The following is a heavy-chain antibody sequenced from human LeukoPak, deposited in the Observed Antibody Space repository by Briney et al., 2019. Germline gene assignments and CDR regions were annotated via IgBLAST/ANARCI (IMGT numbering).Heavy chain of an antibody. V-gene: IGHV4-59*12. CDR3: AGTTVTTRDLDY. J-gene: IGHJ4*02. CDR2: IHYSGST. D-gene: IGHD4-17*01. CDR1: GDSFTSYY. Sequence: SETLSLTCTVSGDSFTSYYWSWIRQPPGKGLEWIGYIHYSGSTYYNPSLKSRVTISVGTSKNQFSLKLSSVTAADTAVYYCAGTTVTTRDLDYWGQGTLVTVSS.